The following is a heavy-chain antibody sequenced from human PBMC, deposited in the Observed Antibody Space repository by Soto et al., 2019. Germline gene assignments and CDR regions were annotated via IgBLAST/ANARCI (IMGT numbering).Heavy chain of an antibody. D-gene: IGHD3-3*02. CDR1: GFTFSSYA. J-gene: IGHJ4*02. CDR3: AKALHFWSGYPDY. CDR2: ISGSGGST. Sequence: PGGSLRLSCAASGFTFSSYAMSWVRQAPGKGLEWVAAISGSGGSTYYADSVKGRFTISRDNSKNTLYLQMNSLRAEDTAVYYCAKALHFWSGYPDYWGQGTLVTVSS. V-gene: IGHV3-23*01.